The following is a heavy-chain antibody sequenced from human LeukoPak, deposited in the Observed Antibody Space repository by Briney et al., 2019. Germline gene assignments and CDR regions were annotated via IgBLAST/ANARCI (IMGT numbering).Heavy chain of an antibody. V-gene: IGHV1-2*02. CDR3: ARDKSGNSGWYSYFDY. Sequence: ASVKVSCKASGYTFTGYYMHWVRQAPGQGLEWMGWINPNSDDTNYAQKFQGRVTMTRDTSISTAYMELSRLRSDDTAVYYCARDKSGNSGWYSYFDYWGQGTLVTVSS. CDR1: GYTFTGYY. CDR2: INPNSDDT. D-gene: IGHD6-19*01. J-gene: IGHJ4*02.